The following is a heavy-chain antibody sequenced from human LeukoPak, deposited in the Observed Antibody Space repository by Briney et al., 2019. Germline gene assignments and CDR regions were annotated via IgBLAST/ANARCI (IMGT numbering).Heavy chain of an antibody. CDR3: ARGLKAGNYYHDAFDI. J-gene: IGHJ3*02. CDR2: INHSGST. D-gene: IGHD1-26*01. V-gene: IGHV4-34*01. CDR1: GGSFSGYY. Sequence: PSETLSLTCAVYGGSFSGYYWSWIRQPPGKGLEWIGEINHSGSTNYNPSLKSRVTTPVDTSTNQFSLRLSSVTAADTAVYYCARGLKAGNYYHDAFDIWGQGTMVTVSS.